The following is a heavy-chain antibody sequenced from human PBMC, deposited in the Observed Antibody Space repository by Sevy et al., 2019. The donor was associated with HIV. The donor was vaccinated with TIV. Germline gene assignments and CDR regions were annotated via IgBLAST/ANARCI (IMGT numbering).Heavy chain of an antibody. Sequence: GGSLRLSCAASGLTFISFSSSSMNWVRQAPGKGLEWVSSISSAGTYIYYADSMKGRFTISRDNAKSSVYLQMNSLIAEDTAVYYCARDRGVGTSSYGMDVWGQGTTVTVSS. D-gene: IGHD1-26*01. V-gene: IGHV3-21*01. CDR3: ARDRGVGTSSYGMDV. J-gene: IGHJ6*02. CDR2: ISSAGTYI. CDR1: GLTFISFSSSS.